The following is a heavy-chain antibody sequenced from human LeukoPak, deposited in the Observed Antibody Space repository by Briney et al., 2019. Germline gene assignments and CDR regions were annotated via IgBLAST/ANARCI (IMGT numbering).Heavy chain of an antibody. D-gene: IGHD2-15*01. Sequence: SETLSLTCAVSCYSISTGYYWGWIRQPPGKGLEWIGSIYHSGSTYYNPSLKSRVTISVDTSKNQFSLKLSSVTAADTAVYYCARIQAVVAAKSHSFDYWGQGTLVTVSS. CDR3: ARIQAVVAAKSHSFDY. CDR1: CYSISTGYY. J-gene: IGHJ4*02. CDR2: IYHSGST. V-gene: IGHV4-38-2*01.